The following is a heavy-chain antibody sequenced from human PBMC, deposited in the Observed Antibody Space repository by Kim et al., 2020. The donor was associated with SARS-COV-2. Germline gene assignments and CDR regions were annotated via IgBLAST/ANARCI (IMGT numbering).Heavy chain of an antibody. V-gene: IGHV3-23*01. Sequence: YADSVKCRFTISRDNSKNTLYLQMNSLRAEDTAVYYCARGDFGVVIVDCWGQGTLVTVSS. CDR3: ARGDFGVVIVDC. D-gene: IGHD3-3*01. J-gene: IGHJ4*02.